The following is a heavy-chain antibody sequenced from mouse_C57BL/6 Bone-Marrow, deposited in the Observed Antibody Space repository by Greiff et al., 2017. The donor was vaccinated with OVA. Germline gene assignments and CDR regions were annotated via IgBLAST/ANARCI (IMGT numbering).Heavy chain of an antibody. D-gene: IGHD3-2*02. Sequence: EVQLQQSGPVLVKPGASVKMSCKASGYTFTDYYMNWVKQSHGKSLEWIGVINPYNGGTSYNQKFKGKATLTVDKSSSTAYMELNSLTSEDSAVYYCARGTAQATPAWFAYWGQGTLVTVSA. CDR2: INPYNGGT. V-gene: IGHV1-19*01. CDR1: GYTFTDYY. J-gene: IGHJ3*01. CDR3: ARGTAQATPAWFAY.